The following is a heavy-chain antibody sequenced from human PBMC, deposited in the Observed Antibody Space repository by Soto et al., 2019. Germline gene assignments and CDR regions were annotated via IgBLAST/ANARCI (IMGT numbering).Heavy chain of an antibody. D-gene: IGHD2-15*01. CDR1: GCTFSGYA. CDR2: IIPIFGTA. Sequence: ASVKVSCKASGCTFSGYAISWVRQAPGQGLEWMGGIIPIFGTANYAQKFQGRVTITADESTSTAYMELSSLRSEDTAVYYCARTGYCSGGSCYTNWFDPWGQGTLVTVSS. V-gene: IGHV1-69*13. J-gene: IGHJ5*02. CDR3: ARTGYCSGGSCYTNWFDP.